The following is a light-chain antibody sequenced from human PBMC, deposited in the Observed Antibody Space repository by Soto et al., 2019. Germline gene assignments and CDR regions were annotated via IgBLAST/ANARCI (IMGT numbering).Light chain of an antibody. CDR1: QSVSSS. V-gene: IGKV3-15*01. Sequence: EIVMTQSPATLSVSPGERATLSCRASQSVSSSLAWYQQKPGQAPRLLIYGASTRATGIPARFSGSRSGTEFTLTISSLQSEDFAVYYCQQYNNWPPWTFGQGTKVEIK. CDR3: QQYNNWPPWT. CDR2: GAS. J-gene: IGKJ1*01.